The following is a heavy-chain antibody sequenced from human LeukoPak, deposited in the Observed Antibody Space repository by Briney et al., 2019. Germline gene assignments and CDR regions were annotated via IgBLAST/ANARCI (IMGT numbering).Heavy chain of an antibody. Sequence: GGSLRLSCAASGFTFTSYYMHWVRQAPGQGLEWMGIINPSGGSTSYAQKFQGGVTMTRDTSTSTVYMELSSLRSEDTAVYYCARGGYCSSTSCYGGYDYWGQGTLVTVSS. J-gene: IGHJ4*02. D-gene: IGHD2-2*01. CDR2: INPSGGST. CDR3: ARGGYCSSTSCYGGYDY. CDR1: GFTFTSYY. V-gene: IGHV1-46*01.